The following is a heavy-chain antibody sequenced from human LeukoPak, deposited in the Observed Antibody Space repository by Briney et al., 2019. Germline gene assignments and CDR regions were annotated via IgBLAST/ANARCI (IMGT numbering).Heavy chain of an antibody. CDR3: AKALFTNYFDSRGCTGH. CDR1: GFTFSSYA. V-gene: IGHV3-23*01. CDR2: ISGSGGST. D-gene: IGHD3-22*01. Sequence: GGSLRLSCAASGFTFSSYAMRWLRQAPGKGREGVSAISGSGGSTYYADSVKGRFTIHRDNSKNTLYLQMNSLRAEDTAVYYCAKALFTNYFDSRGCTGHWGQGTLVTVSS. J-gene: IGHJ4*02.